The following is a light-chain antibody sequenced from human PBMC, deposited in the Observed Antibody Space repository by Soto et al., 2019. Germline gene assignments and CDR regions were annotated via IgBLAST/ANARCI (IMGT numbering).Light chain of an antibody. CDR2: NNN. Sequence: QSVLTQPPSASETPGQRVTISCSGSSSNIGTNTVNWYQQFPGTAPILLIYNNNQRPSGVPDRFSGSKSGTSASLAISGLQSEDEADYYCAAWDDSLTGVLFGGGTKVTVL. CDR1: SSNIGTNT. CDR3: AAWDDSLTGVL. J-gene: IGLJ2*01. V-gene: IGLV1-44*01.